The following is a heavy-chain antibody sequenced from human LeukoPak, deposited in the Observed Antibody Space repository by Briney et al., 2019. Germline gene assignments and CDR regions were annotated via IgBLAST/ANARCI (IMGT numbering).Heavy chain of an antibody. J-gene: IGHJ4*02. CDR3: ARRPRGSSGYYYLGGFDY. Sequence: PSETLSLTCAVYGGSFSGNYWSWVRQPPGKGLEWIGEINHRGNTNYNPSLKSRVTISVDTSKNQFSLKLSSVTAADTAVYYCARRPRGSSGYYYLGGFDYWGQGTLVTVSS. V-gene: IGHV4-34*01. D-gene: IGHD3-22*01. CDR2: INHRGNT. CDR1: GGSFSGNY.